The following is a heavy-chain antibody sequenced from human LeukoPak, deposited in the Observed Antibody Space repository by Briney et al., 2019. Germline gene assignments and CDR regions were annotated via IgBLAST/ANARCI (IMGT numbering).Heavy chain of an antibody. CDR2: ISSSSYI. V-gene: IGHV3-21*01. Sequence: GGSLRLSCAASGFTFSSYSMNWVRQAPGKGLEWVSSISSSSYIYYADSVKGRFTISRDNAKNSLYLQMNSLRAEDTAVYYCAREIYGSGSYYNVGAFDIWGQGTMVTVSS. CDR3: AREIYGSGSYYNVGAFDI. D-gene: IGHD3-10*01. CDR1: GFTFSSYS. J-gene: IGHJ3*02.